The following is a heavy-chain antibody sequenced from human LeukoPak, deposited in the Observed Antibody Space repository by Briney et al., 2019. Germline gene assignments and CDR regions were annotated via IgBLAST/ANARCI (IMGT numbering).Heavy chain of an antibody. V-gene: IGHV4-34*01. CDR1: GGSFSGYY. J-gene: IGHJ5*02. Sequence: SETLSLTCAVYGGSFSGYYWSWIRQPPGEGLEWIGEINHSGSTNYNPSLKSRVTISVDTSKNQFSLKLSSVTAADTAVYYCAALDSSSWTFYPWGQGTLVTVSS. CDR3: AALDSSSWTFYP. D-gene: IGHD6-13*01. CDR2: INHSGST.